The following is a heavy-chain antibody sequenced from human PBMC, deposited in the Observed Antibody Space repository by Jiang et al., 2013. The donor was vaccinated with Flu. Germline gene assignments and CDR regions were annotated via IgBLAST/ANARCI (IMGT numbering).Heavy chain of an antibody. J-gene: IGHJ5*02. CDR3: ARHMSRYFDWLLTPNWFDP. V-gene: IGHV4-34*01. D-gene: IGHD3-9*01. CDR2: INHSGST. Sequence: LLKPSETLSLTCAVYGGSFNGYYWSWIRQPPGKGLEWIGEINHSGSTNYNPSLKSRVTISVDTSKNQFSLKLSSVTAADTAVYYCARHMSRYFDWLLTPNWFDPWGQGTLVAVSS. CDR1: GGSFNGYY.